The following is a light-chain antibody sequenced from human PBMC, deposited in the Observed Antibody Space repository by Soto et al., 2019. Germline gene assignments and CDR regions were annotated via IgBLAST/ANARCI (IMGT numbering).Light chain of an antibody. J-gene: IGKJ1*01. CDR2: GAS. CDR1: QSVTSNY. Sequence: EIVLTQSPGTLSLSPGERATLSCRASQSVTSNYLAWYQQKPGQAPRLLIYGASSRATGIPDRISGSGSGTDFTLTINRLVSEDFAVYYCQQYGNSPWTFGRGTMVEIK. CDR3: QQYGNSPWT. V-gene: IGKV3-20*01.